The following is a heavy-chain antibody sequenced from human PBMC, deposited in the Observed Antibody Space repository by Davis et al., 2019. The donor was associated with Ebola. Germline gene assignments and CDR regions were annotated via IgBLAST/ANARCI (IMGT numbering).Heavy chain of an antibody. Sequence: GGSLRLSCAASGFIFSTYDMHWVRQVAGKGLEWVSETGTAGDTYYADSVKGRFTISRENDKRSLYLQMNSLRAEDTAVYFCARDYYRHGMDVWGQGTTVTVSS. V-gene: IGHV3-13*01. D-gene: IGHD3-22*01. CDR3: ARDYYRHGMDV. CDR1: GFIFSTYD. J-gene: IGHJ6*02. CDR2: TGTAGDT.